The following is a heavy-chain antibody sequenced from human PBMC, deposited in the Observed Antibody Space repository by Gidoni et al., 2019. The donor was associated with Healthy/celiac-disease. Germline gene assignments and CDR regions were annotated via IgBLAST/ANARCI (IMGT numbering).Heavy chain of an antibody. D-gene: IGHD6-19*01. CDR2: ISYDGSNK. J-gene: IGHJ4*02. CDR1: GFPFSSYG. V-gene: IGHV3-30*18. Sequence: QVQLVESGGGVVQPGRSLRLSCAASGFPFSSYGMHWVRQAPGKGLEWVAVISYDGSNKYYADSVKGRFTISRDNSKNTLYLQMNSLRAEDTAVYYCAKDRIAVAGTGLLDYWGQGTLVTVSS. CDR3: AKDRIAVAGTGLLDY.